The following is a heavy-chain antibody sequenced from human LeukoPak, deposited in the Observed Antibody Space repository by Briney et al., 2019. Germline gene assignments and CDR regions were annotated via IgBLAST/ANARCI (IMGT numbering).Heavy chain of an antibody. CDR2: IKSKTDGGTT. Sequence: ERSLRLSCAASGFTFSSYAMHWVRQAPGKGLEWVGRIKSKTDGGTTDYAAPVKGRFTISRDDSKNTLYLQMNSLKTEDTAVYYCTTGQTAFDYWGQGTLVTVSS. V-gene: IGHV3-15*01. CDR1: GFTFSSYA. CDR3: TTGQTAFDY. D-gene: IGHD1-14*01. J-gene: IGHJ4*02.